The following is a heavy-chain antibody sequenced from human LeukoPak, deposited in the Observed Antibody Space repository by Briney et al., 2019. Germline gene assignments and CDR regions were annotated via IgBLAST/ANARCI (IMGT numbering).Heavy chain of an antibody. CDR1: GYTFTGYY. CDR2: TNPDRGGT. V-gene: IGHV1-2*02. D-gene: IGHD6-19*01. CDR3: ARDTSGWYNY. Sequence: ASVKVSCKASGYTFTGYYIHWVLQAPGQGLEWMGWTNPDRGGTYYAQKFQGRVTMTTDTSISAAYMELSRLRSDDTAVYYCARDTSGWYNYWGQGTLVTVSS. J-gene: IGHJ4*02.